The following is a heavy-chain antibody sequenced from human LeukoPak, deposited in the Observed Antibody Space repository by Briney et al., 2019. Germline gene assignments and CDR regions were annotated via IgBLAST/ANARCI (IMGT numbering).Heavy chain of an antibody. D-gene: IGHD4-11*01. Sequence: GGSLRLSCAASKFTFSHYGMHWVRQAPGRGLEWVAVIWNDGSSQYYADSVKGRFTVSRDNSQKTLYLQMNSLRPEDTAVYYCAKDAERGFDYSNSLEKWGQGTLVTVSS. V-gene: IGHV3-33*06. CDR1: KFTFSHYG. CDR3: AKDAERGFDYSNSLEK. CDR2: IWNDGSSQ. J-gene: IGHJ4*02.